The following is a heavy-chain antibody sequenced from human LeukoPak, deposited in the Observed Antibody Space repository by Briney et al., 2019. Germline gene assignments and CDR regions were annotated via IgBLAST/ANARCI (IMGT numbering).Heavy chain of an antibody. CDR1: GGSISSGGYY. D-gene: IGHD3-10*01. J-gene: IGHJ6*02. CDR3: ARDQVLWFGELSNYYYGMDV. CDR2: IYYSGST. V-gene: IGHV4-31*03. Sequence: SQTLSLTCTVSGGSISSGGYYWSWIRQHPGKGLEWIGHIYYSGSTYYNPSLKSRVTISVDTSKNQFSLKLSSVTAADTAVYYCARDQVLWFGELSNYYYGMDVWGQGTTVTVSS.